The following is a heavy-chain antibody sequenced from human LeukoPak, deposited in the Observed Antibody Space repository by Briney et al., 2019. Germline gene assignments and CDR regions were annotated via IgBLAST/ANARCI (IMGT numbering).Heavy chain of an antibody. CDR2: ISSSGDTI. CDR3: ARAHYYDSSGLDF. Sequence: GGSLRLSCAASGFIFSSYEMNWVRQAPGKGLEWVSYISSSGDTIYYADSVKGRFTISRDNAKNSLYLQMNSLRAEDTAVYYCARAHYYDSSGLDFWGQGTLVTVSS. CDR1: GFIFSSYE. V-gene: IGHV3-48*03. J-gene: IGHJ4*02. D-gene: IGHD3-22*01.